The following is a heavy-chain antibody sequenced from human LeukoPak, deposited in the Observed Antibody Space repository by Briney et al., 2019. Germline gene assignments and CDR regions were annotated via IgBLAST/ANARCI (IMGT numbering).Heavy chain of an antibody. Sequence: PGGSLRLSCTVSGFTVSSNSMNWVRQAPGKGLEWVSYISSSSSTIYYADSVKGRFTISRDNAKNSLYLQMNSLRAEDTAVYYCARAPRSGGDSYYFDYWGQGTLVTVSS. J-gene: IGHJ4*02. D-gene: IGHD2-21*02. V-gene: IGHV3-48*01. CDR3: ARAPRSGGDSYYFDY. CDR2: ISSSSSTI. CDR1: GFTVSSNS.